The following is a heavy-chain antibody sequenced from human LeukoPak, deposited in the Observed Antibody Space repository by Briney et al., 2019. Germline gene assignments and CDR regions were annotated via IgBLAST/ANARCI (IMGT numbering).Heavy chain of an antibody. J-gene: IGHJ4*02. Sequence: GGSLRLSCAASGFTFSSYAMSWVRQAPGKGLEWVSYISSSSSTIYYADSVKGRFTISRDNAKNSLYLQMNSLRAEDTAVYYCARDYYDFWSGYYTGIHFDYWGQGTLVTVSS. V-gene: IGHV3-48*01. D-gene: IGHD3-3*01. CDR3: ARDYYDFWSGYYTGIHFDY. CDR1: GFTFSSYA. CDR2: ISSSSSTI.